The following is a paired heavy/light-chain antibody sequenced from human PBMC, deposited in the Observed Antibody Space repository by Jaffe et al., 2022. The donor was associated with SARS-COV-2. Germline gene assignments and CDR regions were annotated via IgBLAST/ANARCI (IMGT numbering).Heavy chain of an antibody. CDR1: GYTFTGYA. D-gene: IGHD3-16*01. Sequence: QVHLVQSGDEVKKPGASVKVSCKASGYTFTGYAFSWVRQAPGQGLEWMGWISTANGNTKYAQEVQGRVTLTTDTSTSTAYMDLRSLKSDDTAVYYCVRVGVNGWHLDYWGQGTLVTVSS. CDR2: ISTANGNT. CDR3: VRVGVNGWHLDY. V-gene: IGHV1-18*01. J-gene: IGHJ4*02.
Light chain of an antibody. CDR1: SSDVAAYNF. CDR2: DVT. V-gene: IGLV2-11*01. J-gene: IGLJ3*02. CDR3: CSFAGSYTLV. Sequence: QSALTQPRSVSGSPGQSVTISCTGTSSDVAAYNFVSWFQQHPGKVPKLIIFDVTKRPSGVPDRFSGSKSDYTASLTISGLQAEDEADYYCCSFAGSYTLVFGGGTKVTVL.